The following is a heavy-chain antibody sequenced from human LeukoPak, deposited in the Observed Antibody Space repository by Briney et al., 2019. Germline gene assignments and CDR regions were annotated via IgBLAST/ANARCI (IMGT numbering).Heavy chain of an antibody. CDR3: ARDLYSSSWYRDFDY. J-gene: IGHJ4*02. CDR1: GYTFTRYG. Sequence: ASVKVSCKASGYTFTRYGISWVRQAPGQGLEWMGWISAYNGNTNYAQQLQGRVTMTTDKSTSTAYMELRSLRSDDTAVYYCARDLYSSSWYRDFDYWGQGTLVTVSS. V-gene: IGHV1-18*01. CDR2: ISAYNGNT. D-gene: IGHD6-13*01.